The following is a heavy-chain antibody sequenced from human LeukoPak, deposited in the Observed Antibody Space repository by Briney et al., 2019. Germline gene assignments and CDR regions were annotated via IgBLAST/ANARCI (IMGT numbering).Heavy chain of an antibody. CDR2: ISGSGGST. D-gene: IGHD3-22*01. J-gene: IGHJ4*02. V-gene: IGHV3-23*01. Sequence: GGSLRLSCAASGFTFSSYAMSWVRQAPGKGLEWVSAISGSGGSTYYADSVKGRFTTSRDNSKNTLYLQMNSLRAEDTAVYYCAKRGSSGFIMYYWGQGTLVTVSS. CDR1: GFTFSSYA. CDR3: AKRGSSGFIMYY.